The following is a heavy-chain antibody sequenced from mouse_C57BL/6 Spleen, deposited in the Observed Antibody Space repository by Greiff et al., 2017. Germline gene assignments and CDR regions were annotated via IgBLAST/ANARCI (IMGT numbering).Heavy chain of an antibody. J-gene: IGHJ4*01. Sequence: VQLQQPGAELVKPGASVKMSCKASGYTFTSYWITWVKQRPGQGLEWIGDIYPGSGSTNYNEKFKSKATLTVDTSSSTAYMQLSSLTSEDSAVYYCARHLDSSGYVLYYYAMDYWGQGTSVTVSS. D-gene: IGHD3-2*02. CDR2: IYPGSGST. CDR1: GYTFTSYW. CDR3: ARHLDSSGYVLYYYAMDY. V-gene: IGHV1-55*01.